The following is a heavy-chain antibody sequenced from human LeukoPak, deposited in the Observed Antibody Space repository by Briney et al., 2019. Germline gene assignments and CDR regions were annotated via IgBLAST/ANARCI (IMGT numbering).Heavy chain of an antibody. J-gene: IGHJ4*02. D-gene: IGHD2-8*01. Sequence: PSETLSLTCAVYGGSFSGYYWSWVRQPPGKGLEWIGEINHSGSTNYNQSLKRRVTISVDKSKNQFSLKLSSVTAADTAVYYCARGWSGYCTNGVCYVFDYWGQGTLVTVSS. CDR1: GGSFSGYY. CDR2: INHSGST. CDR3: ARGWSGYCTNGVCYVFDY. V-gene: IGHV4-34*01.